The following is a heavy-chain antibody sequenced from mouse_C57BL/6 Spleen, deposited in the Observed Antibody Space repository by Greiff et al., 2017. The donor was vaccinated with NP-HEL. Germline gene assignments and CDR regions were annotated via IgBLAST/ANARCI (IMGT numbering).Heavy chain of an antibody. CDR2: INPSTGGT. CDR1: GYSFTGYY. Sequence: VQLQQSGPELVKPGASVKISCKASGYSFTGYYMNWVKQSPEKSLEWIGEINPSTGGTTYNQKFKAKATLTVDKSSSTAYMQLKSLTSEDSAVYYCAGGLDYWGKGTTLTVSS. V-gene: IGHV1-42*01. J-gene: IGHJ2*01. CDR3: AGGLDY.